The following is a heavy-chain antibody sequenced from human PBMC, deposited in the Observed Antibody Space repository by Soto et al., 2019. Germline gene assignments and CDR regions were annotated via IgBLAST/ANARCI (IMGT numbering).Heavy chain of an antibody. D-gene: IGHD3-10*01. V-gene: IGHV1-69*01. CDR2: IISIFGTT. CDR1: GDTSSYYA. Sequence: VQLVQSGAEVKKPGSSVKVSCKTSGDTSSYYAISWVRQAPGQGLEWMGGIISIFGTTNYAQKFQGRVTITADESTSTAYMELSSLRSADTAMYYCARDEGTYYFDYWGQGTLVTVSS. J-gene: IGHJ4*02. CDR3: ARDEGTYYFDY.